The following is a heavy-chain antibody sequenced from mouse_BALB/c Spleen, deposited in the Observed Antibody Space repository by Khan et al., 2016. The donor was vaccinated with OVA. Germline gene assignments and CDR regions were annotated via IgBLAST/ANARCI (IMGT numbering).Heavy chain of an antibody. CDR1: GYTFTNSG. Sequence: QIQLVQSGSELKKPGETVKISCKASGYTFTNSGMNWVKQSPGKALKWMGWINTYTGEPTYADDFKGRFAFSLETSASTAYLQINNLKNEDTATYFCARPPYFSYTLDYWGQGTSVTVSS. CDR3: ARPPYFSYTLDY. V-gene: IGHV9-3-1*01. J-gene: IGHJ4*01. CDR2: INTYTGEP. D-gene: IGHD2-10*01.